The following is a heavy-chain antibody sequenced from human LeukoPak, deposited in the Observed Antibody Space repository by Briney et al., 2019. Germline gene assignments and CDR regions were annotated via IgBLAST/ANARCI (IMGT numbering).Heavy chain of an antibody. J-gene: IGHJ4*02. Sequence: SETLSLTCTVSGGSISSYYWSWIRQPPGKGLEWIGYIYYSGSTNYNPSLKSRVTISVDTSKNQFSLKPSSVTAADTAVYYCAREPGTGLAAAGIDYWGQGTLVTVSS. CDR1: GGSISSYY. CDR3: AREPGTGLAAAGIDY. V-gene: IGHV4-59*01. D-gene: IGHD6-13*01. CDR2: IYYSGST.